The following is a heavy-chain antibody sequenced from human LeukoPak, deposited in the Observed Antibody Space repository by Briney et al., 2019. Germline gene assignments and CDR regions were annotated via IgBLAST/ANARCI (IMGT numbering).Heavy chain of an antibody. CDR1: GFTFSSYS. Sequence: GGSLRLSCAASGFTFSSYSMNWVRQPPGKGLEWDSSISSSSSYIYYADSVKGRFIISRDNAKDSLYLQMNSLRAEDTAVYYCAELGITMIGGVWGKGTTVTISS. J-gene: IGHJ6*04. CDR2: ISSSSSYI. CDR3: AELGITMIGGV. V-gene: IGHV3-21*06. D-gene: IGHD3-10*02.